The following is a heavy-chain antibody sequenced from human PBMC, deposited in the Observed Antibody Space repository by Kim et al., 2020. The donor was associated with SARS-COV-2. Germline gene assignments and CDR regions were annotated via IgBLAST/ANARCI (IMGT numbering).Heavy chain of an antibody. CDR2: ISGSGGST. CDR3: AKDVGKGEVPYYYYGMDV. J-gene: IGHJ6*02. V-gene: IGHV3-23*01. CDR1: GFTFSSYA. Sequence: GGSLRLSCAASGFTFSSYAMSWVRQAPGKGLEWVSAISGSGGSTYYADSVKGRFTISRDNSKNTLYLQMNSLRAEDTAVYYCAKDVGKGEVPYYYYGMDVWGQGTTVTVSS. D-gene: IGHD2-2*01.